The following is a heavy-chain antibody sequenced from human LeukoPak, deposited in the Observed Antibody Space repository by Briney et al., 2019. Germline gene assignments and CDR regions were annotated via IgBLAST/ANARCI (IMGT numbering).Heavy chain of an antibody. Sequence: GGSLRLSCAASGFTLDDYGMSWVRQAPGKGLEWVSGINWNGGSTGYADSVKGRFTISRDNAKNSLYLQMNSLRAEDTALYYCARARGSSWYVGAFDIWGQGTMVTVSS. D-gene: IGHD6-13*01. CDR3: ARARGSSWYVGAFDI. J-gene: IGHJ3*02. CDR1: GFTLDDYG. CDR2: INWNGGST. V-gene: IGHV3-20*04.